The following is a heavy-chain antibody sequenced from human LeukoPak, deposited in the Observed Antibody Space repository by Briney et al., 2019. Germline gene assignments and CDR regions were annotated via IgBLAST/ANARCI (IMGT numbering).Heavy chain of an antibody. CDR2: FDPEDGET. CDR3: ATGRYSGSYTANAFDI. D-gene: IGHD1-26*01. J-gene: IGHJ3*02. CDR1: GYTLTELS. Sequence: ASVKVSCKVSGYTLTELSMHWVRQAPGKGLEWMGGFDPEDGETIYAQKFQGRVTMTEDTSTDTAYMELNSLRSEDTAVYYCATGRYSGSYTANAFDIWGQGTMVTVSS. V-gene: IGHV1-24*01.